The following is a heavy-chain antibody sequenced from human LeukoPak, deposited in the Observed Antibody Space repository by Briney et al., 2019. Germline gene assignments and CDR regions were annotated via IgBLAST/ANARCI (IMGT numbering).Heavy chain of an antibody. CDR1: GFTVSSNY. CDR3: ARNTNRWFGELNYYYMDV. Sequence: GGSLRLSCAASGFTVSSNYMSWVRQAPGKGLEWVSVIYSGGSTYYADSVKGRFTISRDNSKNTLYLQMNSLRAEDTAVYYCARNTNRWFGELNYYYMDVWGKGTTVTISS. J-gene: IGHJ6*03. V-gene: IGHV3-53*01. CDR2: IYSGGST. D-gene: IGHD3-10*01.